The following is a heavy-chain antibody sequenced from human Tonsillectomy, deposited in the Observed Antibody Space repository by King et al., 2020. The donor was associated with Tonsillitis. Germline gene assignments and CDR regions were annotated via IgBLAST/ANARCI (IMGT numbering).Heavy chain of an antibody. CDR2: IKSKTEGGTT. Sequence: EVQLVQSGGGLVKPGGSLRLSCAASGFTFSNAWMSWVRQAPGKGLECVGRIKSKTEGGTTDYAAPVKGRFTISRDDSKNTLYLQMNSLKTEDTAVYYCATGSWCCFDYWGQGTLVTVSS. CDR1: GFTFSNAW. J-gene: IGHJ4*02. D-gene: IGHD2-8*02. CDR3: ATGSWCCFDY. V-gene: IGHV3-15*01.